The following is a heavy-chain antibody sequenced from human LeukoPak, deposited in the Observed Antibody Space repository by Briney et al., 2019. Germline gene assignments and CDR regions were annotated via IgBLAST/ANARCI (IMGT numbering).Heavy chain of an antibody. V-gene: IGHV3-23*01. J-gene: IGHJ4*02. CDR1: GFTFSTYA. CDR3: AKRFGGYYFDY. Sequence: GGSLRLSCAAPGFTFSTYAMSWVRQAPGKGLEWVSAISGSGGSTYYADSVKGRFTISRDNSKNTLYLQMNSLRAEDTAVYYCAKRFGGYYFDYWGQGTLVTVSS. D-gene: IGHD3-16*01. CDR2: ISGSGGST.